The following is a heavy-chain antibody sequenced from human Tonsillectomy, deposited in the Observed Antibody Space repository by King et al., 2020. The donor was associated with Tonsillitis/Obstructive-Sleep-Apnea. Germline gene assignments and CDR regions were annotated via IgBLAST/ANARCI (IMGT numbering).Heavy chain of an antibody. CDR1: GGSISSSRYY. CDR3: VRHAPEMDNYYYSMDV. Sequence: MQLQESGPGLVKPSETLSLSCFVSGGSISSSRYYWGWIRQPPGKGLEWIGTIYYNGDTYYNPSLKSRVTVSIDTSESQFSLELTSVTAADTAVYDCVRHAPEMDNYYYSMDVWGKGTTVTVSS. D-gene: IGHD5-24*01. CDR2: IYYNGDT. J-gene: IGHJ6*03. V-gene: IGHV4-39*01.